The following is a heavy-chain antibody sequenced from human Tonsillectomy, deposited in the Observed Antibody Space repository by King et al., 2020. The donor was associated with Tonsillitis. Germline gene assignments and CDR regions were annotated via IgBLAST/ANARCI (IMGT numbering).Heavy chain of an antibody. CDR1: GFTFDDYA. CDR2: ISWNSGSI. Sequence: VQLVESGGGLVQPGRSLRLSCAASGFTFDDYAMHWVRQAPGKGLEWVSGISWNSGSIGYADSVKGRFTISRDNAKNSLYLQMNSLRAEDTALYYCAKDPVPFGGVIVFPYFDYWGQGTLVTVSS. J-gene: IGHJ4*02. CDR3: AKDPVPFGGVIVFPYFDY. V-gene: IGHV3-9*01. D-gene: IGHD3-16*02.